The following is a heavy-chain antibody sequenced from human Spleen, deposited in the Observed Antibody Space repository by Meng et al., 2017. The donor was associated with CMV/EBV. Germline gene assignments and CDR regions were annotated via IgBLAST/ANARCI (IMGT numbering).Heavy chain of an antibody. V-gene: IGHV1-2*02. CDR3: ARDNGYDLIKY. CDR2: INPNTIVT. Sequence: ASVKVSCKASGYTFTDYYVHWVRQAPGQGPEWMGWINPNTIVTRFARRFQGRVTLTRDTSTSTAYMELTGLRSDDTAIYFCARDNGYDLIKYWGQGTLVTVSS. D-gene: IGHD5-18*01. J-gene: IGHJ4*02. CDR1: GYTFTDYY.